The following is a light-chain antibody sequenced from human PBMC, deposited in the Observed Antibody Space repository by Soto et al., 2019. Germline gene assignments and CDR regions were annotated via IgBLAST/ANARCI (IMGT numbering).Light chain of an antibody. J-gene: IGLJ2*01. Sequence: QSVLTQPASVSGSPGQSITISCTGTSSDVGGYNFVSWYQQHPGKAPKLMIFDVSNRPSGVSRRFSGSKSGNTASLTISGLQDENEADYYCSSYSISRTLAVFGGGTKLTVL. CDR3: SSYSISRTLAV. CDR1: SSDVGGYNF. V-gene: IGLV2-14*03. CDR2: DVS.